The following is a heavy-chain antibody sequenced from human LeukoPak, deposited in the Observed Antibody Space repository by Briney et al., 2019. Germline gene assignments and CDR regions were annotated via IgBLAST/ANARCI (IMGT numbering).Heavy chain of an antibody. J-gene: IGHJ6*03. CDR1: GGTFSSYA. CDR3: ARGPLINDFWSGYNYYYYYMDV. D-gene: IGHD3-3*01. Sequence: AASVKVSCKASGGTFSSYAISWVRRAPGQGLEWMGGIIPIFGTANYAQKFQGRVTITADESTSTAYMELSSLRSEDTAVYYCARGPLINDFWSGYNYYYYYMDVWGKGTTVTVSS. V-gene: IGHV1-69*13. CDR2: IIPIFGTA.